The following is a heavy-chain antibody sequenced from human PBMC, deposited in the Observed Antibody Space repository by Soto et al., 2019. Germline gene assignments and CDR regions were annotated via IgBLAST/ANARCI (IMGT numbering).Heavy chain of an antibody. J-gene: IGHJ4*02. V-gene: IGHV3-30*18. CDR2: VSHDGSLY. D-gene: IGHD2-8*02. CDR1: GFTFSSCA. CDR3: VKDRSDTWSFDY. Sequence: QVQLVESGGGVVQPGRSLRLSCAASGFTFSSCARHRVRQVPGKGLEWLAVVSHDGSLYPYADSVKGRFSISRDNSRKTLYLQMNSLRPEDMAVYYCVKDRSDTWSFDYWGQGTLVTVSS.